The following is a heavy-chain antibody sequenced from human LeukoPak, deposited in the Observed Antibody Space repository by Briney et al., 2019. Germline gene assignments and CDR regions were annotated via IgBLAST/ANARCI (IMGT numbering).Heavy chain of an antibody. V-gene: IGHV1-24*01. D-gene: IGHD4-17*01. Sequence: ASVKVSCKVSGYTLTELSMHWVRQAPGKGLEWMGGFDPEDGETIYAQKFQGRVTMTEDTSTDTAYMELSSLKSDNTAVYYCARAGTTVLDAFDIWGQGTMVTVSS. CDR1: GYTLTELS. CDR2: FDPEDGET. CDR3: ARAGTTVLDAFDI. J-gene: IGHJ3*02.